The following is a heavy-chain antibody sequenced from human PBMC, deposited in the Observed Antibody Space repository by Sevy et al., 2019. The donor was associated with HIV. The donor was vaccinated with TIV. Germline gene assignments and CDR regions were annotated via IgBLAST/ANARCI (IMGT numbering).Heavy chain of an antibody. CDR3: ARGRHNWENYYYYYGMDV. CDR2: IKQDGSEK. Sequence: GGSLRLSCAASGFTSSSYWMSWVRQAPGKGLEWVANIKQDGSEKYYVDSVKGRFTISRDNAKNSLYLQMNSLRAEDTAVYYCARGRHNWENYYYYYGMDVWGQGTTVTVSS. D-gene: IGHD1-20*01. CDR1: GFTSSSYW. J-gene: IGHJ6*02. V-gene: IGHV3-7*01.